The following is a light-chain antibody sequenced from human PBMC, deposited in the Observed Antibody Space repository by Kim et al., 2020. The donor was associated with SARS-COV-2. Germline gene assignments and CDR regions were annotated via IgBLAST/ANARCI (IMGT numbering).Light chain of an antibody. Sequence: ATINCKSSQSVLYSSNNKSYLAWYQQKPGQPPKLLIYWASTRESGVPDRFSGSGSGTDFTLTIRSLQAEDVAVYYCQQYYSTPITFGQGTRLEIK. J-gene: IGKJ5*01. V-gene: IGKV4-1*01. CDR2: WAS. CDR1: QSVLYSSNNKSY. CDR3: QQYYSTPIT.